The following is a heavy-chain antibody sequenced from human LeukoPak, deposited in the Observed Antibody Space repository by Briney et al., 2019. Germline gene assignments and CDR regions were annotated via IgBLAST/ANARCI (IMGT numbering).Heavy chain of an antibody. J-gene: IGHJ4*02. V-gene: IGHV1-8*01. CDR3: ARLPRYSRPLDY. D-gene: IGHD6-13*01. CDR2: MNPNSGNT. CDR1: GYTFTSYD. Sequence: ASVKVSCKASGYTFTSYDINWVRQATGQGLEWMGWMNPNSGNTAYAQKFQGRVTMSRDTSISTAYMELSSLRSEDTAVYYCARLPRYSRPLDYWGQGTLVTVSS.